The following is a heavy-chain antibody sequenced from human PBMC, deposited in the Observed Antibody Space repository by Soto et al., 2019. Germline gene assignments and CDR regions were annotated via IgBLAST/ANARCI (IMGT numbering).Heavy chain of an antibody. CDR3: ARERPVHVVPTIPTYSSCMDV. CDR2: IDSSSSDI. J-gene: IGHJ6*03. D-gene: IGHD5-12*01. V-gene: IGHV3-48*01. Sequence: EVHLVESGGGLVQPGGSLRLSCAASGLIFSSYSMNWVRQAPGKGLEWVSYIDSSSSDIYYADSVRGRFTISRDNAKKSLFLQMHSLGAEDTALYHCARERPVHVVPTIPTYSSCMDVWGKGTTVTVSS. CDR1: GLIFSSYS.